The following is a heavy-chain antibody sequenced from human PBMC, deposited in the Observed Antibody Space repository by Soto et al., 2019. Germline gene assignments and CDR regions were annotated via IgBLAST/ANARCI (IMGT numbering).Heavy chain of an antibody. D-gene: IGHD6-19*01. V-gene: IGHV3-23*01. CDR1: GFSFSNHA. CDR3: ARDNMEQWLVGGSLDY. CDR2: IIDDGGRA. Sequence: EVQLLESGGGLVQPGGSLRLSCSASGFSFSNHAMSWVRQAPGKGLEWVSAIIDDGGRAYYADSVKGRFTISRDNYRNTLSLQMNSLRAEDTAVYYCARDNMEQWLVGGSLDYWGQGTQVTVSS. J-gene: IGHJ4*02.